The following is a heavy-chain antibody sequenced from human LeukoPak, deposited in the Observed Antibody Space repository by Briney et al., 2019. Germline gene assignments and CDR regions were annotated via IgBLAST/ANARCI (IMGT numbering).Heavy chain of an antibody. CDR2: IHCNGGI. Sequence: PSETLSLTCTVSVGSLSGHYWSWLRHPPGKGLEWVGYIHCNGGINYNPSPKSRLTISGDMSKNPFSLKLTSVTAAYTALYYCARHALSCRGSSRYPNWFDPWGQGTLVTVSS. V-gene: IGHV4-59*08. CDR1: VGSLSGHY. CDR3: ARHALSCRGSSRYPNWFDP. D-gene: IGHD2-15*01. J-gene: IGHJ5*02.